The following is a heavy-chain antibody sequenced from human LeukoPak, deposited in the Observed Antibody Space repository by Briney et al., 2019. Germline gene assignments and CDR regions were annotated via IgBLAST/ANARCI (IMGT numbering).Heavy chain of an antibody. J-gene: IGHJ4*02. CDR3: ARAREQWLMMNYFEF. CDR2: ISAYNGDT. CDR1: GYTLNNYG. V-gene: IGHV1-18*01. Sequence: GASVKVSCKASGYTLNNYGVIWVRQAPGQGLEWMGWISAYNGDTNYAQKFQDRVTMITDTSTSTAYMELRSLRSDDTAVCYCARAREQWLMMNYFEFWGQGTLVTVSS. D-gene: IGHD6-19*01.